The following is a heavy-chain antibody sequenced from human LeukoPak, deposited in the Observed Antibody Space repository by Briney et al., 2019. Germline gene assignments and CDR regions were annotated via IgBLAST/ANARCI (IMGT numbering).Heavy chain of an antibody. CDR3: VKALVGQTSGY. D-gene: IGHD1-26*01. CDR2: ISHDASDE. V-gene: IGHV3-30*18. Sequence: GGSLRLSCTASGFSFSSYGMHWVRQAPGKGLEWLAVISHDASDEYYADSVKGRFTISRDNAKNMIYLQMISLRAEDTAVYYCVKALVGQTSGYWGQGTRVTVST. J-gene: IGHJ4*02. CDR1: GFSFSSYG.